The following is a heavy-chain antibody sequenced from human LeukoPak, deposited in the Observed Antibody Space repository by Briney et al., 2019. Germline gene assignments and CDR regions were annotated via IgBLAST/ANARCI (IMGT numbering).Heavy chain of an antibody. CDR3: ARGARAGYNLEPFDY. V-gene: IGHV4-59*08. Sequence: SETLSLTCTVSGGSMSSYYWSWIRQPPGKGLEWIGYIYYSGSTKYNPSLKSRVTISVDTSKNQFSLKLSSVTSADTAVYYCARGARAGYNLEPFDYWGQGTLVTVSS. CDR1: GGSMSSYY. J-gene: IGHJ4*02. CDR2: IYYSGST. D-gene: IGHD5-24*01.